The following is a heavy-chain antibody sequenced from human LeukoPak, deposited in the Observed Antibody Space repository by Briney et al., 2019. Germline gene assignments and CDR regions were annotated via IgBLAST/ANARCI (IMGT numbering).Heavy chain of an antibody. CDR3: ARESGFCSSTSCYRPEDY. CDR1: GFTFSSYA. Sequence: GGSLRLSCAASGFTFSSYAMHWVRQGPGKGLVWVSRINTDGSSTRYADSVKGRFTISRDNAKNTLYLQMNSLRAEDTAVYYCARESGFCSSTSCYRPEDYWGQGTLVTVSS. D-gene: IGHD2-2*01. CDR2: INTDGSST. J-gene: IGHJ4*02. V-gene: IGHV3-74*01.